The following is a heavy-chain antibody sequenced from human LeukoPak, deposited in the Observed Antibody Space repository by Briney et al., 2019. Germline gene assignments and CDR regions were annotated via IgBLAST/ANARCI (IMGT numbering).Heavy chain of an antibody. CDR2: IRYDGSNK. V-gene: IGHV3-30*02. J-gene: IGHJ4*02. CDR3: AREPGEYDSSGYYSYFDY. D-gene: IGHD3-22*01. Sequence: GGSLRLSCAASGFTFNSYPMHWVRQAPGKGLEWVAYIRYDGSNKNYADSVKGRFTISRDNSKNTLYLQMNSLRAEDTAVYYCAREPGEYDSSGYYSYFDYWGQGTLVTVSS. CDR1: GFTFNSYP.